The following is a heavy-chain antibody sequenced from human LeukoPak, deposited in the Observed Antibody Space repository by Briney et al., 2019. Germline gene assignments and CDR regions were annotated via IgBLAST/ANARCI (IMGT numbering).Heavy chain of an antibody. CDR1: GYTFTGYY. V-gene: IGHV1-2*02. CDR3: ASGVVRGVHPVYFDY. Sequence: ASVKVSCKASGYTFTGYYMHWVRQAPGQGLEWMGWINPNSGGTNYAQKFQGRVTMTRDTSISTAYMELSRLRSDDTAVYYCASGVVRGVHPVYFDYWGQGTLVTVSS. J-gene: IGHJ4*02. D-gene: IGHD3-10*01. CDR2: INPNSGGT.